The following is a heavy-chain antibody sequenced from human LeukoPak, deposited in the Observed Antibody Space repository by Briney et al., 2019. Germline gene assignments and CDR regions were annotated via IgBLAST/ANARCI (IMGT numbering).Heavy chain of an antibody. CDR3: ARVDPDSSSTLEVFDY. D-gene: IGHD6-6*01. CDR2: IYYSGST. V-gene: IGHV4-59*01. Sequence: SQTLSLTCTVSGGSISSYYWSWIRQPPGKGLEWIGYIYYSGSTNYNPSLKSRVTISVDTSKNQFSLKLSSVTAADTAVYYCARVDPDSSSTLEVFDYWGQGTLVTVSS. CDR1: GGSISSYY. J-gene: IGHJ4*02.